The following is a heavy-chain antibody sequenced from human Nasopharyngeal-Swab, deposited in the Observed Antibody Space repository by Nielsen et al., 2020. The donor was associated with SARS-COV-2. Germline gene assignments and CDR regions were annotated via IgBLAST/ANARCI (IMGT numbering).Heavy chain of an antibody. V-gene: IGHV3-21*01. Sequence: WIRQPPGKGLEWVSSISSSSSYIYYADSVKGRFTISRDSAKNSLYLQMNSLRAEDTAVYYCAKDPGIAAAGAFWYFDYWGQGTLVTVSS. J-gene: IGHJ4*02. D-gene: IGHD6-13*01. CDR2: ISSSSSYI. CDR3: AKDPGIAAAGAFWYFDY.